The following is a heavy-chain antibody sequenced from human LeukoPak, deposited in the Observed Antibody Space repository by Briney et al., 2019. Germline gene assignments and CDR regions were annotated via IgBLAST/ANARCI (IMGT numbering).Heavy chain of an antibody. CDR2: IYYSGST. D-gene: IGHD6-19*01. J-gene: IGHJ5*02. Sequence: KASETLSLTCTVSGGSISTSNYYWGWIRQPPGKGLEWIGSIYYSGSTYYNPSLKSRVTISVDTSKNQFSLKLSSVTAADTAVYYCARTDSSGWYFGTFDPWGQGTLVTVSS. CDR1: GGSISTSNYY. CDR3: ARTDSSGWYFGTFDP. V-gene: IGHV4-39*07.